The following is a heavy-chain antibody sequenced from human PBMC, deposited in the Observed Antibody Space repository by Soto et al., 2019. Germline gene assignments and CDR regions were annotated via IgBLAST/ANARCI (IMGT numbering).Heavy chain of an antibody. D-gene: IGHD1-1*01. J-gene: IGHJ4*02. Sequence: GGSLRLSCAASGFTFSSNYMSWVRQAPGKGLEWVSVIYSGGSTYYADSVKGRFTISRDNSKNTLYLQMNSLRAEDTAVYYCARDAGSAGFDYWGQGTLVTVSS. CDR3: ARDAGSAGFDY. V-gene: IGHV3-53*01. CDR2: IYSGGST. CDR1: GFTFSSNY.